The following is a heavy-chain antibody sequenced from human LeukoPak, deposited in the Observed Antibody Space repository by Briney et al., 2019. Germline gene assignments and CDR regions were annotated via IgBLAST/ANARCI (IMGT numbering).Heavy chain of an antibody. CDR1: GITSSSYA. Sequence: GAPLIISWAASGITSSSYAMSLVRQAPAKVQEWVSSISGRGGSTYYADFVKGRFTISRDNSKNTLHLQMNSLRAEDTALCYCTKTIAAPAGDVFDIWGQGTMVTVSS. CDR2: ISGRGGST. V-gene: IGHV3-23*01. J-gene: IGHJ3*02. CDR3: TKTIAAPAGDVFDI. D-gene: IGHD6-13*01.